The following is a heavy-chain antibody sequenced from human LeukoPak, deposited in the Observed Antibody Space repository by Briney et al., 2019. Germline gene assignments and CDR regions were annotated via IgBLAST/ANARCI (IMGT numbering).Heavy chain of an antibody. V-gene: IGHV3-23*01. D-gene: IGHD4-17*01. CDR1: GFTFSGLA. J-gene: IGHJ4*02. CDR2: ISGSGGST. Sequence: GGSLRLSCAASGFTFSGLAMSWVRQAPGKGLEWVSTISGSGGSTDYADSVKGRFTISRDFSKNTLYLQINSLRAEDTAVYYCAKWGGTGFYGDYGDYWGQGTLVTVSS. CDR3: AKWGGTGFYGDYGDY.